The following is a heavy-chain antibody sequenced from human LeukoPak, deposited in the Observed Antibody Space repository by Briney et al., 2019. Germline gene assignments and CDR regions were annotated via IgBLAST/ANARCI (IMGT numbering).Heavy chain of an antibody. D-gene: IGHD3-3*01. Sequence: SETLSLTCAVYGGSFSGYYWSWIRQPPGKGLEWIGEINHSGRTNYNPSLKSRVTISVDTSKNQFSLKLSSVTAADTAVYYCARGYHDFWSGYYLEYFQHWGQGTLVTVSS. CDR2: INHSGRT. J-gene: IGHJ1*01. CDR3: ARGYHDFWSGYYLEYFQH. CDR1: GGSFSGYY. V-gene: IGHV4-34*01.